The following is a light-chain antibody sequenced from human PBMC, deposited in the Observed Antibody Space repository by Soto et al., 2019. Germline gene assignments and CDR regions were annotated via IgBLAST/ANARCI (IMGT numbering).Light chain of an antibody. CDR3: QQYSIRPPWT. CDR1: QPLNNN. V-gene: IGKV3-15*01. CDR2: SAS. J-gene: IGKJ1*01. Sequence: EIVMTQSPATLSLSPGERATLSCRAGQPLNNNVASYQQQPGQAPRLLISSASARATGVPPRFSGTGSATEYTLTNSSRQAEDFVGYYCQQYSIRPPWTFGQGTKVDTK.